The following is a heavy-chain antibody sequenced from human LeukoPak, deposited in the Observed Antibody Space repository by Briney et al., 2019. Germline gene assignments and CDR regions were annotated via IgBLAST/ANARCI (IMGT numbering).Heavy chain of an antibody. CDR2: LSFDGAHK. J-gene: IGHJ4*02. D-gene: IGHD3-16*01. CDR1: GFTFRHYA. CDR3: VRTRAGGLDY. V-gene: IGHV3-30*04. Sequence: GGSLRLSCAASGFTFRHYAGHWVRQAPGRGLEGVAVLSFDGAHKYYAESVKGRFTISKDNSNTTLCLQMDSLRLEDTAPYYCVRTRAGGLDYWGEGTLVTVSS.